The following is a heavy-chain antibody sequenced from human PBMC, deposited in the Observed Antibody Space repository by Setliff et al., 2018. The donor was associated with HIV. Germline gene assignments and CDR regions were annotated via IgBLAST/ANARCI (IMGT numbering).Heavy chain of an antibody. CDR2: INQSGDT. V-gene: IGHV4-34*01. J-gene: IGHJ4*02. CDR3: ARSVPRYCSGGSCYPPLFDY. Sequence: SETLSLTCAVYGGSFSGHQWSWIRQPPGEGLEWIGEINQSGDTNYKPSLKSRVTISIDTSKNQFSLKLSSVTAADTAVYYCARSVPRYCSGGSCYPPLFDYWGQGTLVTVSS. D-gene: IGHD2-15*01. CDR1: GGSFSGHQ.